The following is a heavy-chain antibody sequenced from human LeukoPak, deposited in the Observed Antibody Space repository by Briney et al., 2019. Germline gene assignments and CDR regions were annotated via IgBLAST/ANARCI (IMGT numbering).Heavy chain of an antibody. V-gene: IGHV1-2*06. D-gene: IGHD3-10*01. J-gene: IGHJ4*02. Sequence: ASVKVSCKASGQSLTGYFIHWVRQAPGQGLEWVGRIDPNTGDTIYAQNFQGRVTVTSATSISTAYMELSRLTSDDTAVYFCARLGLHGSGTFYFFDYWGQGTLVTVSS. CDR3: ARLGLHGSGTFYFFDY. CDR2: IDPNTGDT. CDR1: GQSLTGYF.